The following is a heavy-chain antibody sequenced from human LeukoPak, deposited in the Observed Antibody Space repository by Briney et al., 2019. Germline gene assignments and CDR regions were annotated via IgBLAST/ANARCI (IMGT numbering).Heavy chain of an antibody. D-gene: IGHD3-10*01. CDR1: GFTFSSYA. J-gene: IGHJ4*02. V-gene: IGHV3-23*01. CDR2: ISGSGDGT. Sequence: GGSLRLSCAASGFTFSSYAMSWVRQAPGKGLEWVSAISGSGDGTYYGDSVKGRFTISRDNSKNTLYLQMNSLRAEDTAVYYCAYMRGLYYGIDYWGQGTLVTVSS. CDR3: AYMRGLYYGIDY.